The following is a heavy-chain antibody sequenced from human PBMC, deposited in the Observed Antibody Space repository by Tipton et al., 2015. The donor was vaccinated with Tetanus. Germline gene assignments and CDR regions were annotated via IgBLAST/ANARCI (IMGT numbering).Heavy chain of an antibody. CDR1: GGSISSGGYY. CDR3: ARDQARGARGWNYFDY. D-gene: IGHD1-26*01. Sequence: TXSLTCTVSGGSISSGGYYWSWIRQHPGKGLEWIGDIYYSGSTYYNPSLKSRVTISVDTSKNQFSLKLNSVTAADTAVYYCARDQARGARGWNYFDYWGQGTLVTVSS. CDR2: IYYSGST. V-gene: IGHV4-31*03. J-gene: IGHJ4*02.